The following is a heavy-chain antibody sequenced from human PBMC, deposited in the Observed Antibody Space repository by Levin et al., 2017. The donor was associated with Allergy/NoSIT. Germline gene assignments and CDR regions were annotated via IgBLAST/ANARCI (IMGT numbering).Heavy chain of an antibody. CDR3: AKDYSNYGLDWYFDL. D-gene: IGHD4-11*01. Sequence: GESLKISCAASGFTFSSYGMHWVRQAPGKGLEWVAVISYDGSNKYYADSVKGRFTISRDNSKNTLYLQMNSLRAEDTAVYYCAKDYSNYGLDWYFDLWGRGTLVTVSS. CDR2: ISYDGSNK. V-gene: IGHV3-30*18. CDR1: GFTFSSYG. J-gene: IGHJ2*01.